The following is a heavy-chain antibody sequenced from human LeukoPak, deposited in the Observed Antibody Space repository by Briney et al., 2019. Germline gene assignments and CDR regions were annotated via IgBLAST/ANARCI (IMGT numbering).Heavy chain of an antibody. V-gene: IGHV4-39*07. CDR3: ARVYCSGGSCYSGLAQDAFDI. CDR2: IYYSGST. J-gene: IGHJ3*02. CDR1: GGSISSSSYY. D-gene: IGHD2-15*01. Sequence: SETLSLTCTVSGGSISSSSYYWGWIRQPPGKGLEWIWSIYYSGSTYYNPSLKSRVAISVVTSKNQFSLKLSSVTAADTAVYYCARVYCSGGSCYSGLAQDAFDIWGQGTMVTVSS.